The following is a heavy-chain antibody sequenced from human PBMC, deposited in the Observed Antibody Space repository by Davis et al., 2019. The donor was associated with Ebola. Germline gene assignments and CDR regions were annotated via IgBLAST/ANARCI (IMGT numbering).Heavy chain of an antibody. CDR3: ARRYSYGNYYYHGMDV. Sequence: GGSLRLSCAASEFTFSSYSMNWVRQAPGKGLEWVSYISSSSSSIYYADSVMGRFTISRDNAKNSLCLQMNSLRDEDTAMYYCARRYSYGNYYYHGMDVWGQGTTVTVTS. CDR1: EFTFSSYS. J-gene: IGHJ6*02. D-gene: IGHD5-18*01. V-gene: IGHV3-48*02. CDR2: ISSSSSSI.